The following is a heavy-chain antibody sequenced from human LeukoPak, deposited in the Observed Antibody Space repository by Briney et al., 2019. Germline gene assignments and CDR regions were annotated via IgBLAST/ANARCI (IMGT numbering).Heavy chain of an antibody. CDR2: ISSSGNTI. Sequence: GGSLRLSCAASGFTFSSYSMNWVRQAPGKGLEWVSYISSSGNTIYYVDSVKGRFTISRDNAKNSLYLQMNGLRAEDTAVYHCARDSMITFGGSWFDPWGQGTLVTVSS. CDR3: ARDSMITFGGSWFDP. V-gene: IGHV3-48*04. D-gene: IGHD3-16*01. J-gene: IGHJ5*02. CDR1: GFTFSSYS.